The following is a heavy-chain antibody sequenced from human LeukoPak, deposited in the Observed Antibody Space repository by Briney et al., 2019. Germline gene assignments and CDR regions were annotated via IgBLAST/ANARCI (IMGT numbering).Heavy chain of an antibody. CDR1: VDSGLTRW. CDR2: IKEDGNEK. CDR3: ASAAGCEFAY. Sequence: PGGSLRLSCVASVDSGLTRWMSWVRQAPGKGLEWVATIKEDGNEKHYADSVKGRFTISRDNGKSSLYLQMSSLRVEDTAVYYCASAAGCEFAYWGQGTLVTVSS. V-gene: IGHV3-7*01. D-gene: IGHD2-15*01. J-gene: IGHJ4*02.